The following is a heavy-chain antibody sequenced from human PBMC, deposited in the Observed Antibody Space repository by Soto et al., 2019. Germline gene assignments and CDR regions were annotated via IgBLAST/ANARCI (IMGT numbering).Heavy chain of an antibody. D-gene: IGHD3-22*01. CDR3: ARPRGIVVIITAKDAFDI. J-gene: IGHJ3*02. CDR2: IYSGGST. V-gene: IGHV3-66*04. Sequence: EVQLVESGGGLVQPGGSLRLSCAASGFSVSTNYMSWVRQAPGKGLEWISVIYSGGSTYYEDSVKGRLTISRDNSKNTLYLQMNSLRAEDTAVYYCARPRGIVVIITAKDAFDIWGQGTMVTVSS. CDR1: GFSVSTNY.